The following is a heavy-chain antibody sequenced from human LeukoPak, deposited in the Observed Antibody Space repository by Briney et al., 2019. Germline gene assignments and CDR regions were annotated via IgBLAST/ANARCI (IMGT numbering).Heavy chain of an antibody. CDR1: GASFGGYY. J-gene: IGHJ4*02. Sequence: ETLSPTCAVYGASFGGYYWSWLRQPPGKGLGWIGEITHSGSTNYTQTLKSRVTISVDTSKSQFSMKLSSVTAADTAVYYCAREYCISTSCYSFDYCGQGNL. D-gene: IGHD2-2*01. CDR2: ITHSGST. CDR3: AREYCISTSCYSFDY. V-gene: IGHV4-34*01.